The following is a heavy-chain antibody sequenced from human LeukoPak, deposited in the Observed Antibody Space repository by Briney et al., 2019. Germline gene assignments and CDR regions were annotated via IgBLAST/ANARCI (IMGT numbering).Heavy chain of an antibody. Sequence: PGGSLRLSCAASGSTFNSYAMNWVRQAPGKGLQWVAKIKQDGSEKYYVDSVKGRFTISRDNAENSLYLQMNSLRVEDTAVYYCAARSSGNPYFWGQGTLVTVSS. V-gene: IGHV3-7*03. D-gene: IGHD1-26*01. CDR1: GSTFNSYA. CDR2: IKQDGSEK. J-gene: IGHJ4*02. CDR3: AARSSGNPYF.